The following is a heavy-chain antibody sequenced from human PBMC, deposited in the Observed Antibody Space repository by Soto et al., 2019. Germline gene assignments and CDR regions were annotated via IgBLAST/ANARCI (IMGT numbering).Heavy chain of an antibody. D-gene: IGHD6-13*01. CDR2: IIPILGIA. J-gene: IGHJ4*02. CDR3: ARLNPASWYDY. CDR1: GGTFSSYT. Sequence: ASVKVSCKASGGTFSSYTISWVRQAPGQGLEWMGRIIPILGIANYAQKFQGRVTITADKSTSTAYMELSSLRSDDTAVYYCARLNPASWYDYWGQGTLVTVSS. V-gene: IGHV1-69*02.